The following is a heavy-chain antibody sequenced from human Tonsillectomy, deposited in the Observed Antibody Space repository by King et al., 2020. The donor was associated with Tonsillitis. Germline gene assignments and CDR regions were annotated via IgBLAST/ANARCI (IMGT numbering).Heavy chain of an antibody. V-gene: IGHV1-18*04. CDR2: ISAYNANT. CDR3: AKDRMGGSPFDY. Sequence: VQLVESGAEVKKPGASMKVSCKASGYTFTSYGISWVRQAPGQGLEWMGWISAYNANTNYAQKFQGRVTMTTDTSTSTAYMELRSLRSDDTAVYYCAKDRMGGSPFDYWGQGTLVTVSS. D-gene: IGHD3-16*01. CDR1: GYTFTSYG. J-gene: IGHJ4*02.